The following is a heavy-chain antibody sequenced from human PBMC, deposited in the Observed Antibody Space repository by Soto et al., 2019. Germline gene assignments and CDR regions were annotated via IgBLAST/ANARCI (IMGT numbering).Heavy chain of an antibody. J-gene: IGHJ3*02. CDR2: IYGDGST. CDR3: ARGSSGYGYDAFDI. D-gene: IGHD5-12*01. Sequence: GGSLRLSCAASGFTVSSNYMSWVRQAPGKGLDWVSVIYGDGSTYYADSVKGRFTISRHNSKNTLYLQMNSLRPEDTAVYYCARGSSGYGYDAFDIWGQGTMVTVSS. V-gene: IGHV3-53*04. CDR1: GFTVSSNY.